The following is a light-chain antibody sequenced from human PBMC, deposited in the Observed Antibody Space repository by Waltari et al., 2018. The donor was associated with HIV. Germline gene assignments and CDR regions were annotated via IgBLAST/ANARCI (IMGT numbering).Light chain of an antibody. CDR3: YSTDSSDWV. CDR1: ALPQKY. J-gene: IGLJ3*02. Sequence: SYELTQPPSVSVSPGQKDRITCSGDALPQKYAYWYQQKSGQAPVLVIYEDSKRPSGIPERFSGSSSGTMATLTISGAQVEDEADYYCYSTDSSDWVFGGGTKLTVL. CDR2: EDS. V-gene: IGLV3-10*01.